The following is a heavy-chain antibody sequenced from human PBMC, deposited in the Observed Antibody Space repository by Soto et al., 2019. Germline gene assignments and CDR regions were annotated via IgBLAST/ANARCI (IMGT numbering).Heavy chain of an antibody. V-gene: IGHV3-15*07. D-gene: IGHD3-10*01. J-gene: IGHJ3*02. Sequence: SVSNAWMNWVRQAPGKGLEWVGRIKSKTDGGTTDYAAPVKGIFTISRDDSKNTLYLQMNSLKTEDTAVYYCTTERWGGAFDIWGQGTMVTVSS. CDR1: SVSNAW. CDR2: IKSKTDGGTT. CDR3: TTERWGGAFDI.